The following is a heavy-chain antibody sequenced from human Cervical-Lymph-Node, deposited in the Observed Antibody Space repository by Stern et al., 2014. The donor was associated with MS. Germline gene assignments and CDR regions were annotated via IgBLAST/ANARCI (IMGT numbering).Heavy chain of an antibody. J-gene: IGHJ6*02. D-gene: IGHD6-13*01. V-gene: IGHV1-2*02. Sequence: VQLVESGAEVKKPGASVKVSCKASGYTFTGYYMHWVRQAPGQGLEGMGWTNPNTGGTNYAQKFQGRVTMTRDTSISTAYMELSGLRSDDTAVYYCARDWLEAAAQGGMSVWGQGTTVTVSS. CDR1: GYTFTGYY. CDR2: TNPNTGGT. CDR3: ARDWLEAAAQGGMSV.